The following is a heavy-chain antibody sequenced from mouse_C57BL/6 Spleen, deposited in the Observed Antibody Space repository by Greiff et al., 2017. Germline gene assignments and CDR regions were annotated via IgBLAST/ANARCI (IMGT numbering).Heavy chain of an antibody. CDR1: GYTFTDYE. J-gene: IGHJ2*01. CDR2: IDPETGGT. CDR3: TRGGGLRGYFDY. Sequence: VQLQQSGAELVRPGASVTLSCKASGYTFTDYEMHWVKQTPVHGLEWIGAIDPETGGTAYNQKFKGKAILTADKSSSTAYMELRSLTSEDSAVYYCTRGGGLRGYFDYWGQGTTLTVSS. D-gene: IGHD2-4*01. V-gene: IGHV1-15*01.